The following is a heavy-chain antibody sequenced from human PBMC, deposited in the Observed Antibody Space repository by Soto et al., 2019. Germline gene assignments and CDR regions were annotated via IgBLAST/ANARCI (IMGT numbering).Heavy chain of an antibody. CDR2: ISSSVSTI. CDR3: ASLVFTMVRGVITTHYYYYYGMDV. D-gene: IGHD3-10*01. CDR1: GFTFSSYE. V-gene: IGHV3-48*03. J-gene: IGHJ6*02. Sequence: XGSLRLSCAASGFTFSSYEMNWVRQAPGKGLEWVSYISSSVSTIYYADSVKGRFTISRDNAKNSLYLQMNSLRAEDTAVYYCASLVFTMVRGVITTHYYYYYGMDVWGQGTTVTVSS.